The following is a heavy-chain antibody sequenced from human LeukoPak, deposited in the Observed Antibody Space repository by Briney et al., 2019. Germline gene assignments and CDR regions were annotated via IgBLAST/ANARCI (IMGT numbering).Heavy chain of an antibody. V-gene: IGHV3-21*01. CDR1: GFTFSSYS. Sequence: PGGSLRLSCAASGFTFSSYSMNWVRQAPGKGLEWVSSISSSSSYIYYADSVKGRFTISRDNAKNSLYLQMNSLRAEDTAVYYCARDGAGNYYGSGSFFDYWGQGTLVTVSS. CDR2: ISSSSSYI. CDR3: ARDGAGNYYGSGSFFDY. J-gene: IGHJ4*02. D-gene: IGHD3-10*01.